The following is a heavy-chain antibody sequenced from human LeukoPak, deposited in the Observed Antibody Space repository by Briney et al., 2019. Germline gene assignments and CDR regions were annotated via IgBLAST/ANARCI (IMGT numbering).Heavy chain of an antibody. CDR1: SGSFSGYY. V-gene: IGHV4-34*01. CDR2: INHSGST. D-gene: IGHD1-7*01. Sequence: SETLSLTCAVYSGSFSGYYWSWIRQPPGKGLEWIGEINHSGSTNYNPSLKSRVTISVDTSKNQFSLKLSSVTAADTAVYYCARHRELLAGTRKEKDLYFDYWGQGTLVTVSS. J-gene: IGHJ4*02. CDR3: ARHRELLAGTRKEKDLYFDY.